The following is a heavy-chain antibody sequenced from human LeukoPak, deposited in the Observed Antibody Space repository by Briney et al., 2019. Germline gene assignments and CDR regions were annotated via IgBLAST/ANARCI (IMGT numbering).Heavy chain of an antibody. CDR1: GFTFSSYW. D-gene: IGHD3-9*01. CDR3: ARDRGQTGYYWSYYYYMDV. V-gene: IGHV3-48*01. CDR2: ISGGSSTM. J-gene: IGHJ6*03. Sequence: PGGSLRLSCAASGFTFSSYWMSWVRQAPGKGLEWVSYISGGSSTMYYADSVKGRFTISRDNAKNSLYLQMNSLRAEDTAVYYCARDRGQTGYYWSYYYYMDVWGIGTTVTVSS.